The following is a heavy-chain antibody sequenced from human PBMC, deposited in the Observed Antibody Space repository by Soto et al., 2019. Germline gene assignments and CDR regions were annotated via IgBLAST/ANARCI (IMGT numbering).Heavy chain of an antibody. J-gene: IGHJ5*02. D-gene: IGHD5-12*01. V-gene: IGHV3-30*18. CDR3: AKSEIVATISVALRFDA. Sequence: PGGSLRLSCAASGFTFSSYGMHWVRQAPGKGLEWVAVISYDGSNKYYADSVKGRFTISRDNSKNTLYLQMNSLRAEDTAVYYCAKSEIVATISVALRFDAWGQGTLVTVSS. CDR2: ISYDGSNK. CDR1: GFTFSSYG.